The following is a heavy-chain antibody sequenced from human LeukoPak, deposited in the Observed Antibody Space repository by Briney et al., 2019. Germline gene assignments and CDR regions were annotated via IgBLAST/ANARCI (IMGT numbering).Heavy chain of an antibody. J-gene: IGHJ4*02. CDR1: GFTFSSYA. Sequence: GGSLRLSCTASGFTFSSYAMSWVRQAPGKGLEWVSAISGSGGSTYYVDSVKGRFTISRDNSKNTLYLQMNSLRAEDTAVYYCAKELAVAGTLYYFDYWGQGTLVTVSS. CDR2: ISGSGGST. V-gene: IGHV3-23*01. D-gene: IGHD6-19*01. CDR3: AKELAVAGTLYYFDY.